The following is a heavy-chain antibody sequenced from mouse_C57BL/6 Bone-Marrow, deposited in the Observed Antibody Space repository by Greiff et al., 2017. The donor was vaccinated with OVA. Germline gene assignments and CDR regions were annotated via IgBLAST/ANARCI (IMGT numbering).Heavy chain of an antibody. V-gene: IGHV1-85*01. CDR2: IYPRDGST. Sequence: QVQLQQSGAELARPGASVKLSCKASGYTFTSYGINWVKQRPGQGLEWIGWIYPRDGSTKYNEKFKGMATLTVDTSSSTAYMELHSLTSEDSAVYFCARERGLLLLPHYAMDCWGQGTSVTVS. CDR3: ARERGLLLLPHYAMDC. J-gene: IGHJ4*01. D-gene: IGHD1-1*01. CDR1: GYTFTSYG.